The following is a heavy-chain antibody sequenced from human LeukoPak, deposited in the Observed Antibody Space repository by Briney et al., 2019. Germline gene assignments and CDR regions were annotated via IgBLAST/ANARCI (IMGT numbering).Heavy chain of an antibody. V-gene: IGHV4-61*02. CDR2: IYTSGIT. D-gene: IGHD1-1*01. J-gene: IGHJ6*03. CDR1: GGSIPSGSFY. Sequence: SETLSLTCSVSGGSIPSGSFYWNWIRQPAGKGLEWIGRIYTSGITNYNPSLKSRVTMSVDTSKNQFSLKLSSVTAADTAVYYCARGQVTTGPNYYYYYMDVWGKGTTVTVSS. CDR3: ARGQVTTGPNYYYYYMDV.